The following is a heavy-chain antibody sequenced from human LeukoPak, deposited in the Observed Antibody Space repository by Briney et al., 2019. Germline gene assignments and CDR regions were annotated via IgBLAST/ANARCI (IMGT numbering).Heavy chain of an antibody. Sequence: PGRSLRLSCAASGFTFSSYGMHWVRQAPGKGLEWVAVISYDGSNKYYADSVKGRFTTSRDNSKNTLYLQMNSLRAEDTAVYYCASPSDTYYDILTGRFDYWGQGTLVTVSS. CDR3: ASPSDTYYDILTGRFDY. CDR2: ISYDGSNK. V-gene: IGHV3-30*03. J-gene: IGHJ4*02. CDR1: GFTFSSYG. D-gene: IGHD3-9*01.